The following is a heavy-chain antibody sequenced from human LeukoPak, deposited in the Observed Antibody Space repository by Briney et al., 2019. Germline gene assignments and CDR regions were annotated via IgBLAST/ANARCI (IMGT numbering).Heavy chain of an antibody. CDR3: ANEEVPNDY. J-gene: IGHJ4*02. D-gene: IGHD4/OR15-4a*01. CDR2: ISISVDMT. V-gene: IGHV3-23*01. CDR1: GFPFSSHT. Sequence: PGGSLRLSWEVSGFPFSSHTMSWVRQAPGRGLEWVSGISISVDMTYYADSVQGRFIISRDNSKNTVYLQMDSLRVEDTAVYYCANEEVPNDYWGQGTLVTVSS.